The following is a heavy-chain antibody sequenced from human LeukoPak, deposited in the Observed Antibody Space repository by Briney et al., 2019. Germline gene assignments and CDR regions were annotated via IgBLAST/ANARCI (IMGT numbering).Heavy chain of an antibody. D-gene: IGHD3-3*01. CDR2: ISGSGGST. Sequence: GGSLRLSCAASGFTFSSYAMSWVRQAPGKGLEWVSAISGSGGSTYYADSVKGRFTISRDNSKNTLYLQMNSLRAEDTAVYYCAKPSPPPGGYDFWSGLPYFDYWGQGTLVTVSS. CDR1: GFTFSSYA. J-gene: IGHJ4*02. CDR3: AKPSPPPGGYDFWSGLPYFDY. V-gene: IGHV3-23*01.